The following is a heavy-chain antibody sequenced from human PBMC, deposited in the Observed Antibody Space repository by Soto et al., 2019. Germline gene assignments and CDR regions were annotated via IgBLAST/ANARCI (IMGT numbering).Heavy chain of an antibody. CDR3: ASVLLVGPTEYHS. CDR1: GGSISSYY. CDR2: IYYSVST. V-gene: IGHV4-59*12. D-gene: IGHD1-26*01. Sequence: SETLSLTCTVSGGSISSYYWSWIRQPPGKGLEWIGYIYYSVSTNYNPSLKSRVTISVDTSKNQFSLKLTSVTAADTAVYYCASVLLVGPTEYHSWGQGTLVTVPQ. J-gene: IGHJ4*02.